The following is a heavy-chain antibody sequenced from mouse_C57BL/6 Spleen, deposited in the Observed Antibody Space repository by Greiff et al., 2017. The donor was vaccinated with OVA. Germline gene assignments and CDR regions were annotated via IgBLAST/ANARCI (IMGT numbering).Heavy chain of an antibody. CDR1: GFTFSSYA. V-gene: IGHV5-4*01. D-gene: IGHD2-4*01. J-gene: IGHJ4*01. CDR3: ARVYDYDYAMDY. CDR2: ISDGGSYT. Sequence: DVQLVESGGGLVKPGGSLKLSCAASGFTFSSYAMSWVRQTPEKRLEWVATISDGGSYTYYPDNVKGRFTISRDNAKNNLYLQMSHLKSEDTAMYYCARVYDYDYAMDYWGQGTSVTVSS.